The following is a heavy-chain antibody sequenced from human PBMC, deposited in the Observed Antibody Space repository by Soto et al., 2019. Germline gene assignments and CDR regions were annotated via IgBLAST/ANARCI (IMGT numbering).Heavy chain of an antibody. D-gene: IGHD2-8*01. J-gene: IGHJ4*02. Sequence: EVQLVESGGGLVQPGRSLRLSCAASGFTFDDYAMHWFRQAPGKGLVWVSGISWNSGSIGYADSVKGRFTISRDNAKNSLYLQMNSLSAEDTALYYCAKDISDCTNGVCYRHLDYWGQGTLVTVSS. CDR2: ISWNSGSI. CDR1: GFTFDDYA. CDR3: AKDISDCTNGVCYRHLDY. V-gene: IGHV3-9*01.